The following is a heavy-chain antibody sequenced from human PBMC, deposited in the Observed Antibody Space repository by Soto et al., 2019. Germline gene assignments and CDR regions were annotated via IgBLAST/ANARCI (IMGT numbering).Heavy chain of an antibody. Sequence: QVQLVQSGAEVKKPGASVKVSCKASGYTFISYDINWVRQATGQGLEWMGWMNPNSGNTGYAQKFQGRVTMTRNTSINTAYMELSSLRSEDTAIYYCEREQQVRGFDPWGQGTLVTVSS. CDR2: MNPNSGNT. V-gene: IGHV1-8*01. CDR3: EREQQVRGFDP. D-gene: IGHD6-13*01. CDR1: GYTFISYD. J-gene: IGHJ5*02.